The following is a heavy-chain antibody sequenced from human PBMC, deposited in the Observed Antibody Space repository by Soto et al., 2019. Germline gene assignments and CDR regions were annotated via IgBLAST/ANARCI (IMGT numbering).Heavy chain of an antibody. CDR1: GFSLNTRGVG. CDR2: IYCDDDE. CDR3: AHRPRGYSYHFDY. J-gene: IGHJ4*02. Sequence: QITLKESGPTLVKPTQTLTLTCTFSGFSLNTRGVGVGWIRQPPGKALEWLALIYCDDDEGYSPSLRSRLTITKDTSKNQVVLTMTHMAPVDSATYYCAHRPRGYSYHFDYWSQGTLVTVSS. D-gene: IGHD5-18*01. V-gene: IGHV2-5*02.